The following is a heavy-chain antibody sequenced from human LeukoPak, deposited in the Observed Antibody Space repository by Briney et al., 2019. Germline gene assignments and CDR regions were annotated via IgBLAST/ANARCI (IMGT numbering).Heavy chain of an antibody. CDR3: ARERGSGSYGVEAFDI. J-gene: IGHJ3*02. CDR1: GFTFSSYD. Sequence: GGSLRLSCAASGFTFSSYDMHWVPQGTGKGLNWVSAIGIGGATYYAGSVKGRFTISRENAKNSLHLQMNSLGPGDTAMYYCARERGSGSYGVEAFDIWGQGTMVIVSS. CDR2: IGIGGAT. D-gene: IGHD1-26*01. V-gene: IGHV3-13*01.